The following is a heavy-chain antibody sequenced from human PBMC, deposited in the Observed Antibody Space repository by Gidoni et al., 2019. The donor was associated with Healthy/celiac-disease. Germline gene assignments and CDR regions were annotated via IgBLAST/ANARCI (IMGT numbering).Heavy chain of an antibody. V-gene: IGHV4-4*07. J-gene: IGHJ6*02. CDR3: ARGLYYDSSGYYYNYYYYGMDV. CDR2: IYTSGST. CDR1: GGSISSYY. D-gene: IGHD3-22*01. Sequence: QVQLQESGPGLVKPSETLSLTCTVSGGSISSYYWSWIRQPAGKGLEWIGRIYTSGSTNYNPSLKSRVTMSVDTSKNQFSLKLSSVTAADTAVYYCARGLYYDSSGYYYNYYYYGMDVWGQGTTVTVSS.